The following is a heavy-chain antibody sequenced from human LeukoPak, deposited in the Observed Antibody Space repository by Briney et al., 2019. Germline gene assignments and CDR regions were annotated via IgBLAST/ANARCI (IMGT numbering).Heavy chain of an antibody. Sequence: SVKVSCKASGGTFSSYAISWVRQAPGQGLEWMGGIIPIFGTANYAQKFQDRVTITADESTSTAYMELSSLRSEDTAVYYCARSLYSNGDYDYWGQGTLVTVSS. CDR1: GGTFSSYA. CDR3: ARSLYSNGDYDY. V-gene: IGHV1-69*13. D-gene: IGHD3-10*01. J-gene: IGHJ4*02. CDR2: IIPIFGTA.